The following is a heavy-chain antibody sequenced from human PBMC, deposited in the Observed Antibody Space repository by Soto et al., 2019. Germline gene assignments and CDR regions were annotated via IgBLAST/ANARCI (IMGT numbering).Heavy chain of an antibody. J-gene: IGHJ4*02. CDR2: TSYDGRNN. CDR1: GSLFRSYG. Sequence: GGSLRLSCAASGSLFRSYGMHWVRQAPGKGLEWVAVTSYDGRNNNYADSVRGRFTISRDNSKNTLYLQMNSLRAEDTAVYYCAKDTYYHDSSGFYVFDYWGQGT. D-gene: IGHD3-22*01. CDR3: AKDTYYHDSSGFYVFDY. V-gene: IGHV3-30*18.